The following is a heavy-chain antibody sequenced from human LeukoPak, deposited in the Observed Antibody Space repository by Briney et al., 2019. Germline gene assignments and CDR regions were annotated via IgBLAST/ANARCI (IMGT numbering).Heavy chain of an antibody. V-gene: IGHV1-69*01. CDR3: ASRLYCSNTRCRNFPFAY. CDR2: IIPIFGTA. Sequence: SVKVSCKASGGTFSSYAINWLRRAPGQGLEWMGGIIPIFGTANYAQKFQDRVTITADESTSTAYMELSSLRSEDTAIYYCASRLYCSNTRCRNFPFAYWGQGTLVTVSS. CDR1: GGTFSSYA. J-gene: IGHJ4*02. D-gene: IGHD2-2*01.